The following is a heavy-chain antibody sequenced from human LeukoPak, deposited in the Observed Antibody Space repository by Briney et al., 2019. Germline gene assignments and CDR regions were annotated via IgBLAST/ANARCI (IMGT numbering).Heavy chain of an antibody. Sequence: GASVKVSCKASGYTFIDNYLHWVRQAPGQGLEWMGWINPNSGGTNFAQKFQGRVTMTRDTSISTAYMELDRLTSGDTAIHYCARREFTPAGPGNYHYYYLDVWGKGTTVTVSS. V-gene: IGHV1-2*02. CDR1: GYTFIDNY. D-gene: IGHD6-13*01. CDR3: ARREFTPAGPGNYHYYYLDV. CDR2: INPNSGGT. J-gene: IGHJ6*03.